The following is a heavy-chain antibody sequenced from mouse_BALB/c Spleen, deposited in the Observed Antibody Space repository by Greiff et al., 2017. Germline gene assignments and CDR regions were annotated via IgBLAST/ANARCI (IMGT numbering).Heavy chain of an antibody. J-gene: IGHJ4*01. CDR3: ARSWLLRGHYAMDY. V-gene: IGHV1S132*01. CDR2: IFPGTGTT. Sequence: QVQLQQSGAELVKPGASVKLSCKTSGYTFTSYWIQWVKQRPGQGLGWIGEIFPGTGTTYYNEKFKGKATLTIDTSSSTAYMQLSSLTSEDSAVYFCARSWLLRGHYAMDYWGQGTSVTVSS. D-gene: IGHD2-3*01. CDR1: GYTFTSYW.